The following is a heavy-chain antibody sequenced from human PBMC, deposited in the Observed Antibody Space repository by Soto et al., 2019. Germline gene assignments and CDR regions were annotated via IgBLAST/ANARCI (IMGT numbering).Heavy chain of an antibody. Sequence: QVQLVQSGAEVKKPGSSVKVSCKASGGTFSSYAISWVRQAPGQGLEWMGGIIPIFGTANYAQKFQGRVTITADESTSTAYMELSSMRSEDTAVYYCARTKGDYYDSSGYTYYFDYWGQGTLVTVSS. CDR3: ARTKGDYYDSSGYTYYFDY. J-gene: IGHJ4*02. CDR2: IIPIFGTA. D-gene: IGHD3-22*01. CDR1: GGTFSSYA. V-gene: IGHV1-69*01.